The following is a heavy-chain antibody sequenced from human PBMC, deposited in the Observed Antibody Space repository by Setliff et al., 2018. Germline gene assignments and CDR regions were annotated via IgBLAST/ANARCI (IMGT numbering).Heavy chain of an antibody. CDR1: GGSFSGYY. D-gene: IGHD3-10*01. CDR3: ARGKGSWVLLRWFDP. V-gene: IGHV4-34*01. CDR2: INHSGST. J-gene: IGHJ5*02. Sequence: SCAVYGGSFSGYYWTWIRQPPGKGLEWIGEINHSGSTNYNPSLKSRVAISVDTSKNQFSLKLSSVTAADTAVYYCARGKGSWVLLRWFDPWGQGTLVTVSS.